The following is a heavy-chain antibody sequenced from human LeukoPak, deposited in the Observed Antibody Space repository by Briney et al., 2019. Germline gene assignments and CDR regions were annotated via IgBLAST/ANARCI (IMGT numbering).Heavy chain of an antibody. CDR3: ISEVGKGSH. CDR1: GFTFSSYW. Sequence: GGSLRLSCAASGFTFSSYWMHWVRQAPGKGLVWVSNIKSDGSNINYADSVKGRFTISRDNAKNTLYLQMNSLRAEDAAVYYCISEVGKGSHWGQGTLVTVSS. CDR2: IKSDGSNI. V-gene: IGHV3-74*01. D-gene: IGHD1-26*01. J-gene: IGHJ4*02.